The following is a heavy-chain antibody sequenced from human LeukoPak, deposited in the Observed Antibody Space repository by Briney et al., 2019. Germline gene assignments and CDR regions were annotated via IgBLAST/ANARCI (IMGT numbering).Heavy chain of an antibody. Sequence: ASVKVSCKASGYTFTNYFMHCVRQAPGQGLEWMGIINPTSGRTTYAQKFQGRVTMTRDTSTSTVYMELSNLRSDDTAVYFCVRDLVIVPAGYFDYWGQGTLVTVSS. CDR2: INPTSGRT. CDR3: VRDLVIVPAGYFDY. J-gene: IGHJ4*02. CDR1: GYTFTNYF. D-gene: IGHD3-22*01. V-gene: IGHV1-46*01.